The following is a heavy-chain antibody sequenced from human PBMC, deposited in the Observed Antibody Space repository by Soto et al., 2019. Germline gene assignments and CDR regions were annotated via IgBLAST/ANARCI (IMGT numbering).Heavy chain of an antibody. CDR2: IRNKANSYTT. CDR3: SRAGILTNPYYFDF. D-gene: IGHD2-21*01. V-gene: IGHV3-72*01. J-gene: IGHJ4*01. Sequence: GGSLRLSCAAFGFTFSDHYMDWVRQAPGKGLEWVGRIRNKANSYTTEYAASVKGRFTISRDDSKNLLFLQMYSLKPEDTAVYFCSRAGILTNPYYFDFWGQGTLVTVSS. CDR1: GFTFSDHY.